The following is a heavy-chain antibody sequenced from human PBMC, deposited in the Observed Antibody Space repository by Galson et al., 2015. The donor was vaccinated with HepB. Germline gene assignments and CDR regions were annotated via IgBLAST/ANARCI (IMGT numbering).Heavy chain of an antibody. CDR2: INGGNGDT. D-gene: IGHD3-3*01. J-gene: IGHJ4*02. CDR1: GYTFTGFV. CDR3: ARRYYDLWSGYDDAGSHFDY. Sequence: SVKVSCKASGYTFTGFVMHWVRQAPGQNLEWMGWINGGNGDTKYSQRYQGRVTISRDNSEDTLYLQMNSLRAEDTAVYYCARRYYDLWSGYDDAGSHFDYWGQGTLVTVSS. V-gene: IGHV1-3*01.